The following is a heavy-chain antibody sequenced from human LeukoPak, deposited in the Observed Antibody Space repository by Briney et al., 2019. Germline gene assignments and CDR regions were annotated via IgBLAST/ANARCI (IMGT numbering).Heavy chain of an antibody. CDR2: IYHSGST. D-gene: IGHD1-14*01. Sequence: SETLSLTCTVSGYSISSGYYWGWIRQPPGKGLEWIGSIYHSGSTYYNPSLKSRVTMSVDTSKNQFSLKLSSVAAADTAVYYCARAGLLNWFDPWGQGTLVTVSS. J-gene: IGHJ5*02. CDR3: ARAGLLNWFDP. V-gene: IGHV4-38-2*02. CDR1: GYSISSGYY.